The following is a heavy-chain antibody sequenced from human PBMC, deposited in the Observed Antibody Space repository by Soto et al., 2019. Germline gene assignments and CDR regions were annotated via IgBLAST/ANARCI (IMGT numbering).Heavy chain of an antibody. CDR2: IYSGGST. V-gene: IGHV3-53*01. CDR3: ARNYDSTAGGAFDI. Sequence: GGSLRLSCTASGFTFSSYAMNWVRQAPGKGLEWVSVIYSGGSTYYADSVKGRFTISRDNSKNTLYLQMNSLRAEDTAVYYCARNYDSTAGGAFDIWGQGTMVTVS. CDR1: GFTFSSYA. J-gene: IGHJ3*02. D-gene: IGHD3-22*01.